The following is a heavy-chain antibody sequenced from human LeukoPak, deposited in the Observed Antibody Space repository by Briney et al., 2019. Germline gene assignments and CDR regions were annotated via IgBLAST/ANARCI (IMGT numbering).Heavy chain of an antibody. CDR3: ARCSGGSCYFRY. CDR2: INAGNGNT. J-gene: IGHJ4*02. D-gene: IGHD2-15*01. V-gene: IGHV1-3*01. CDR1: GGTFSSYA. Sequence: ASVKVSCKASGGTFSSYAISWVRQAPGQGLEWMGWINAGNGNTKYSQKFQGRVTITRDTSASTAYMELSSLRSEDTAVYYCARCSGGSCYFRYWGQGTLVTVSS.